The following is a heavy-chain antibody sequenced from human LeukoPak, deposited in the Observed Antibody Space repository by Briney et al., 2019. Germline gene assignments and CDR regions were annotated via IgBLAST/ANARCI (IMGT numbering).Heavy chain of an antibody. J-gene: IGHJ4*02. D-gene: IGHD1-26*01. CDR3: ATIGTYFPF. CDR2: FDPEEGRT. V-gene: IGHV1-24*01. CDR1: GISLRELS. Sequence: ASVKVSCKVSGISLRELSMHWVRQAPGKGFEWMGGFDPEEGRTIYAQKFQGRVTVTEDTVPDTAYMELSNLRSEDTAVYFCATIGTYFPFWGQGTLVTVSS.